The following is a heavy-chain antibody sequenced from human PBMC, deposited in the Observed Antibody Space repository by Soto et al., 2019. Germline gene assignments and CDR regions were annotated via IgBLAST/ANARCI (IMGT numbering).Heavy chain of an antibody. J-gene: IGHJ6*02. CDR3: AKVAQGDPLISDYGMDV. V-gene: IGHV3-21*01. CDR1: GFTFRSYT. D-gene: IGHD2-21*02. Sequence: GGSLRLSCVASGFTFRSYTMNWVRQAPGKGLEWVSAIRGFSPYTFYADSVKGRFTISRDNSRNTLDLQMNSLMPEDTAVYYCAKVAQGDPLISDYGMDVWGQGTTVTVSS. CDR2: IRGFSPYT.